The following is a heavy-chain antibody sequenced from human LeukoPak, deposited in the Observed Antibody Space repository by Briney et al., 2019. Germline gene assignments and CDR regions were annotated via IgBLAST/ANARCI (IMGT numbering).Heavy chain of an antibody. CDR3: ARDHCSGGSCHGGH. D-gene: IGHD2-15*01. Sequence: ASVKVSCKASGGTFSDYTFSWVRQAPGQGLEWMGRIMPFLDVANYAQKFQGRVTITADKSTSTAYMELSSLRSEDTAVYYCARDHCSGGSCHGGHWGQGTLVTVPS. V-gene: IGHV1-69*04. CDR1: GGTFSDYT. CDR2: IMPFLDVA. J-gene: IGHJ4*02.